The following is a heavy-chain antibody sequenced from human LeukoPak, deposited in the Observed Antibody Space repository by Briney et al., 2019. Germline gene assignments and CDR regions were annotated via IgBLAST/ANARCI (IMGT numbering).Heavy chain of an antibody. D-gene: IGHD3-9*01. V-gene: IGHV1-46*01. CDR3: ARGVLRYFDWLFPWFDP. J-gene: IGHJ5*02. CDR2: INPSGGST. CDR1: GYTFTSYY. Sequence: GASVKVSCKASGYTFTSYYMHWVRQAPGQGLEWMGIINPSGGSTSYAQKFQGRVTMTRDMSTSTVYMELSSLRSEDTAVYYCARGVLRYFDWLFPWFDPWGQGTLVTVSS.